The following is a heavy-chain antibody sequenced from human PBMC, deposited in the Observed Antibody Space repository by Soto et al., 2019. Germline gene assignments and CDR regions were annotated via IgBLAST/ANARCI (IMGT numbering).Heavy chain of an antibody. CDR1: GFTFSSYG. CDR2: ISYDGSNK. CDR3: AKVGKGIAVAEKPFDY. J-gene: IGHJ4*02. D-gene: IGHD6-19*01. V-gene: IGHV3-30*18. Sequence: GGSLRLSCAASGFTFSSYGMHWVRQAPGKGLEWVAVISYDGSNKYYADSVKGRFTISRDNSKNTLYLQMNSLRAEDTAVYYCAKVGKGIAVAEKPFDYWGQGTLVTVSS.